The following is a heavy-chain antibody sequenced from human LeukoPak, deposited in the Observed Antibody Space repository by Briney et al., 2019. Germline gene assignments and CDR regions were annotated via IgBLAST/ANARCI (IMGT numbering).Heavy chain of an antibody. J-gene: IGHJ4*02. CDR2: INPNSDGT. Sequence: ASVKVSCKASGYTFTGYYMHWVRQAPGQGLEWMGWINPNSDGTNYAQKFQGRVTMTRDTSISTAYMELSRLRSDDTAVYYCARGDDFWSGYFDYWGQGTLVTVSS. CDR1: GYTFTGYY. CDR3: ARGDDFWSGYFDY. V-gene: IGHV1-2*02. D-gene: IGHD3-3*01.